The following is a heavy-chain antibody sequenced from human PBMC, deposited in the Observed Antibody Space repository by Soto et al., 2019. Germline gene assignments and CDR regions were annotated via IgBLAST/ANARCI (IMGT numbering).Heavy chain of an antibody. J-gene: IGHJ4*02. V-gene: IGHV3-23*01. CDR3: AKERLLEWLFPFDY. CDR1: GLTFSSYA. Sequence: GGSPRLSCAASGLTFSSYAMSWVRQAPGKGLEWVSAISGSGGSTYYADSVKGRFTISRDNSKNTLYLQMNSLRAEDTAVYYCAKERLLEWLFPFDYWGQGTLVTVSS. D-gene: IGHD3-3*01. CDR2: ISGSGGST.